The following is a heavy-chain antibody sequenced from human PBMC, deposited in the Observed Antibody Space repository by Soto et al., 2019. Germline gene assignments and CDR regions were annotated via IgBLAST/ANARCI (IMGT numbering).Heavy chain of an antibody. D-gene: IGHD6-6*01. CDR1: GFTFSSYG. V-gene: IGHV3-30*18. J-gene: IGHJ6*02. CDR2: ISYDGSNK. CDR3: AKAMAAHSSPSTGMDV. Sequence: GGSLRLSCAASGFTFSSYGMHWVRQAPGKGLEWVAVISYDGSNKYYADSVKGRFTISRDNSKNTLYLQMNSLRAEDTAVYYCAKAMAAHSSPSTGMDVWGQGTTVTVSS.